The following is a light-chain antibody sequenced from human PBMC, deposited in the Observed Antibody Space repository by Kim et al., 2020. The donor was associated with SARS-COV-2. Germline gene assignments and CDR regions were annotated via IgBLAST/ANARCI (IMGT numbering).Light chain of an antibody. CDR2: RNE. CDR1: SSNIDSNY. Sequence: GQRDTISCSGSSSNIDSNYVDWNQQFPGTAPKLLIYRNEQRPSGVPDRFSASKSGTSASLAISGLRPDDEADYHCAAWDDSLRGPVFGGGTQLTVL. V-gene: IGLV1-47*01. CDR3: AAWDDSLRGPV. J-gene: IGLJ3*02.